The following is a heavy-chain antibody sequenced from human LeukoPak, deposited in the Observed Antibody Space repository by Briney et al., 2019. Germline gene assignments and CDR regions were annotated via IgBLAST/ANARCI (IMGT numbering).Heavy chain of an antibody. CDR1: GGTFSSYA. D-gene: IGHD2-2*02. CDR3: ARAGARYCSSTSCYNLDY. CDR2: IIPIFGTA. V-gene: IGHV1-69*13. J-gene: IGHJ4*02. Sequence: ASVKVSCKASGGTFSSYAISWVRQAHGQGLEWMGGIIPIFGTANYAQKFQGRVTITADESTSTAYMELSSLRSEDTAVYYCARAGARYCSSTSCYNLDYWGQGTLVTVSS.